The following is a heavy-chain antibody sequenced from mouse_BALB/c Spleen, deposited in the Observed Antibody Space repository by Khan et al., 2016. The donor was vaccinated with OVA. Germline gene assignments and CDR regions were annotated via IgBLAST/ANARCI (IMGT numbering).Heavy chain of an antibody. Sequence: QGQLQQPGAELVRPGTSVQVSCKASGYAFTNYLIEWVKQRPGQGLGWIGMINPGRGGTNYNEKFKGKATLTADKSSSTAYMQLSSLTSDDSAVYFCARGGYGTLAYWGQGTLVTVSA. CDR1: GYAFTNYL. V-gene: IGHV1-54*01. J-gene: IGHJ3*01. D-gene: IGHD2-1*01. CDR3: ARGGYGTLAY. CDR2: INPGRGGT.